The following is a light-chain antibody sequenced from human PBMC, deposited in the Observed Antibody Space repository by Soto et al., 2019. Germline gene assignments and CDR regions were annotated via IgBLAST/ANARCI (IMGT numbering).Light chain of an antibody. Sequence: DIRMTQSTSSLSASVGDRVTITCRASQTIRSYLNWYQQKEGKVPKLLIYAASSLQSGVPSRFSGSGSGTVFTLTISGLQPEDSATYSCQQSFTTPLTFGGGTKVDIK. V-gene: IGKV1-39*01. CDR1: QTIRSY. CDR2: AAS. CDR3: QQSFTTPLT. J-gene: IGKJ4*01.